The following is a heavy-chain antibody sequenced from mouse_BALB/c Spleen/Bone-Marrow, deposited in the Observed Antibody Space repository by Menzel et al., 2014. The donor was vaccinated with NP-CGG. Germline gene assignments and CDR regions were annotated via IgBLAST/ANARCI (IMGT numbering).Heavy chain of an antibody. J-gene: IGHJ3*01. Sequence: EVKLVESGGGLVKSGGSLKLSCAASGFTFSNYGMSWVRQTPEKRLEWVATFSGGGSYTFYSDSVKGRFTISRDNAKNNLYLQLSSLRSEDTALYYCARHAYYDQTEVSFVYWGQGTLVTVSA. V-gene: IGHV5-9-2*01. CDR1: GFTFSNYG. CDR3: ARHAYYDQTEVSFVY. D-gene: IGHD2-4*01. CDR2: FSGGGSYT.